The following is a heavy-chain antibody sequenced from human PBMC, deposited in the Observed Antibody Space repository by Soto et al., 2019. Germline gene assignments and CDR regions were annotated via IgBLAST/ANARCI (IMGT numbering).Heavy chain of an antibody. V-gene: IGHV3-23*01. Sequence: EVQLLESGGGVVQPGGSLRLSCAASGFTFSSYAMWWVRQAPGKGQECVSAISGGGETTYYADSVNGRFTISRDNSKNTLYLQMNSLRAEDTAVYYCAFNSGSGSYCFDYWGQGTLVTVSS. CDR2: ISGGGETT. CDR1: GFTFSSYA. CDR3: AFNSGSGSYCFDY. J-gene: IGHJ4*02. D-gene: IGHD3-10*01.